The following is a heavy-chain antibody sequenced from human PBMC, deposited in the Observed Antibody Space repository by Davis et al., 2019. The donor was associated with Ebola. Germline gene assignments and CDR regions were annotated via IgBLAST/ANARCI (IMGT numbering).Heavy chain of an antibody. CDR2: ISGSGGST. Sequence: GESLKISCAASGFTFSSYGMHWVRQAPGKGLEWVSAISGSGGSTYYADSVKGRFTISRDNSKNSLYLQMNSLRTEDTALYYCAKDNSDYLHSWGQGTLVTVSS. CDR1: GFTFSSYG. CDR3: AKDNSDYLHS. D-gene: IGHD4-11*01. J-gene: IGHJ4*02. V-gene: IGHV3-43*02.